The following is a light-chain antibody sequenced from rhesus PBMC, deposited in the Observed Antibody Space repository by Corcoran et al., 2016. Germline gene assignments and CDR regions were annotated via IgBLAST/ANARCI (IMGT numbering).Light chain of an antibody. J-gene: IGLJ1*01. V-gene: IGLV3-36*02. CDR2: YDS. Sequence: SYDLAQPPSVSVSPGPTARITCGGDNIGSRNVHWYQQKPPQAPVLVIYYDSERPSGIHERFSGSKSRNTATLTISGVEARDEADHYCQLWDSSSDHPYIFGAGTRLTVL. CDR3: QLWDSSSDHPYI. CDR1: NIGSRN.